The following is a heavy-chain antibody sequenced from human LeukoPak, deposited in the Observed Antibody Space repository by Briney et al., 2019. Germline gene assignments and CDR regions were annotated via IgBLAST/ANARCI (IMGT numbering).Heavy chain of an antibody. CDR2: ISWNSGSI. CDR3: AKAQARVVPAADFDY. CDR1: GFTFDDYA. J-gene: IGHJ4*02. V-gene: IGHV3-9*01. Sequence: GRSLRLSCAASGFTFDDYAMHWVRQAPGKGLEWVSGISWNSGSIGYADSVKGRFTISRDNAKNSLYLQMNSLRAEDTALYYCAKAQARVVPAADFDYWGQGTLVTVSS. D-gene: IGHD2-2*01.